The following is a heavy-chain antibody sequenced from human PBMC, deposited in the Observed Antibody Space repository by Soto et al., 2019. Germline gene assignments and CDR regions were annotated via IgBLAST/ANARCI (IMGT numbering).Heavy chain of an antibody. CDR3: AREGLVVPAAQKTRSIKRNWFDP. D-gene: IGHD2-2*01. CDR1: GFTFSSYG. CDR2: IWYDGSNK. V-gene: IGHV3-33*01. J-gene: IGHJ5*02. Sequence: QVQLVESGGGVVQPGRSLRLSCAASGFTFSSYGMHWVRQAPGKGLEWVAVIWYDGSNKYYADSVKGRFTISRDNSKNTLYLQMNSLRAEDTAVYYCAREGLVVPAAQKTRSIKRNWFDPWGQGTLVTVSS.